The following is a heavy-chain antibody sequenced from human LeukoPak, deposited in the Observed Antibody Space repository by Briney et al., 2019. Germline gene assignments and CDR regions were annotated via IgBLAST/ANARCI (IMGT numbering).Heavy chain of an antibody. CDR2: VSGPGTTT. D-gene: IGHD3-22*01. Sequence: LGGSLRLSFEASGFTFINYAMNWVRQAPEKGLEWVSTVSGPGTTTYYADSVKGRFTVSRDNSKNTVFLQMDSLRAEDTAVYYCATRRSGNYFATFDYWGQGILVTVSS. CDR3: ATRRSGNYFATFDY. V-gene: IGHV3-23*01. CDR1: GFTFINYA. J-gene: IGHJ4*02.